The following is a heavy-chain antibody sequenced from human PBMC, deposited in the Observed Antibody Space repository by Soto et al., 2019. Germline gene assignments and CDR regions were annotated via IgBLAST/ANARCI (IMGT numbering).Heavy chain of an antibody. Sequence: QITLKESGPTLVKPTQTLTLTCTFSGFSLSTGGVGVGWIRQPPGKALEWLALISWDDDKRYSPSLKSRLTTTSNTSKIQVILTMTNLEPVDTATYYCAHRQAYYYDCSGYYPYFDYWGQGTLVTVSS. V-gene: IGHV2-5*02. D-gene: IGHD3-22*01. CDR3: AHRQAYYYDCSGYYPYFDY. J-gene: IGHJ4*02. CDR1: GFSLSTGGVG. CDR2: ISWDDDK.